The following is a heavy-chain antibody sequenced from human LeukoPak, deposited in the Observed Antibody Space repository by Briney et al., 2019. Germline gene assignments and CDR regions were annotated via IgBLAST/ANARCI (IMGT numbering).Heavy chain of an antibody. CDR2: ISGSGGST. J-gene: IGHJ4*02. Sequence: GRSLRLSCAASGFTFSSYAMHWVRQAPGKGLEWVSAISGSGGSTYYADSVKGRFTISRDNSKNTLYLQMNSLRAEDTAVYYCAKAGGRGYSGYDDYWGQGTLVTVSS. CDR3: AKAGGRGYSGYDDY. D-gene: IGHD5-12*01. V-gene: IGHV3-23*01. CDR1: GFTFSSYA.